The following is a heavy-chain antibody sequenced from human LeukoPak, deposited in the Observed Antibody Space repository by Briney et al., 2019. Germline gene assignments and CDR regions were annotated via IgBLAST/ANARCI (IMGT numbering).Heavy chain of an antibody. J-gene: IGHJ5*02. D-gene: IGHD6-6*01. CDR2: IIPIFGTA. V-gene: IGHV1-69*05. CDR3: AFIAARPDWFDP. CDR1: GGTFSSYA. Sequence: VASVKVSCKASGGTFSSYAISWVRQAPGQGLEWMGGIIPIFGTANYAQKFQGRVTITTDESTSTAYMELSSLRSEDTAVYYCAFIAARPDWFDPWGQGTLVTVSS.